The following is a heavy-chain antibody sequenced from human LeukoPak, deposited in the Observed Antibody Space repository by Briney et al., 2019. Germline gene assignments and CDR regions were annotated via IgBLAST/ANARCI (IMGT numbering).Heavy chain of an antibody. V-gene: IGHV3-48*03. D-gene: IGHD6-13*01. CDR3: ARDPAAGTRSYNWFDP. CDR2: ITSTGSTI. Sequence: GGSLRLSCAASGFTFSEYEMNWVRQAPGKGLEWVSYITSTGSTIYYADSVKGRFTMSRDNAKNSLYLQMNSLRAEDTAVYYCARDPAAGTRSYNWFDPWGQGTLVTVSS. J-gene: IGHJ5*02. CDR1: GFTFSEYE.